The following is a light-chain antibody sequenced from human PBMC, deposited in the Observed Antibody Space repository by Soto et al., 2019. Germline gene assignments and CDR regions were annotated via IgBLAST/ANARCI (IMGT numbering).Light chain of an antibody. V-gene: IGKV3-11*01. CDR3: QQYGSSGT. Sequence: IVLAQSPATLSLSPGERATLSCRASQSVSIYLAWYQQKPGQAPRLLIYVASTRATGIPARFSGSGSATDFTLTISILEPEDFAVYYCQQYGSSGTFGQGTKVDIK. CDR2: VAS. J-gene: IGKJ1*01. CDR1: QSVSIY.